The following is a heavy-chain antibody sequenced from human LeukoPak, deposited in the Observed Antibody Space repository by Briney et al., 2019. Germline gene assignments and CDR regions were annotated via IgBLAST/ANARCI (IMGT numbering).Heavy chain of an antibody. Sequence: HPGGSLRLSCAASGFTFSSYGMHWVRQAPGKGLEWVAFIRSDGSDKYYADSVKGRFTISRDNSKNTLYLQMNSLRAEDTAVYYCANSDLYYYDSSGYSLGAFDIWGQGTMVTVSS. CDR2: IRSDGSDK. J-gene: IGHJ3*02. CDR3: ANSDLYYYDSSGYSLGAFDI. V-gene: IGHV3-30*02. D-gene: IGHD3-22*01. CDR1: GFTFSSYG.